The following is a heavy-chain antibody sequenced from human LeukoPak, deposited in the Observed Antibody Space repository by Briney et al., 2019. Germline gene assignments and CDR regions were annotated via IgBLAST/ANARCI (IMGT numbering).Heavy chain of an antibody. D-gene: IGHD2-8*01. V-gene: IGHV3-48*04. CDR3: ARDVWNY. Sequence: PGGSLRLSCAASGFTFSDYSMNWVRQAPGKGLEWVSYISPTSSTIYYADSVKGRFTISRDNAKNSLYLQMNSLRAEDTAVYYCARDVWNYWGQGTLVAVSS. CDR2: ISPTSSTI. J-gene: IGHJ4*02. CDR1: GFTFSDYS.